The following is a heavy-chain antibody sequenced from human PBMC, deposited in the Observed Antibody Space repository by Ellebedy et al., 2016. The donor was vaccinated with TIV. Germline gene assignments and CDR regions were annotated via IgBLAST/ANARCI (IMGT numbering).Heavy chain of an antibody. CDR1: GFTFSSYS. V-gene: IGHV3-21*01. J-gene: IGHJ6*02. D-gene: IGHD2-8*01. CDR3: SKWYYYYYGMDV. Sequence: PGGSLRLSCAASGFTFSSYSMNWVRQAPGKGLEWVSSISSSSSYIYYADSVKGRFTIPRDNAKNSLYLQMNSLRAEDTAVYYCSKWYYYYYGMDVWGQGTTVTVSS. CDR2: ISSSSSYI.